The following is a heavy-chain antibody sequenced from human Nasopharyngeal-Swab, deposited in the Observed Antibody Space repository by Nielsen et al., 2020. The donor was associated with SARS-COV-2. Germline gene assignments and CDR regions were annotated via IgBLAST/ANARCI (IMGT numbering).Heavy chain of an antibody. CDR3: ATVRDIAAAGNGSNWFDP. CDR2: FDPEDGET. Sequence: ASVKVSCKVSGYNLTELSMHWVRQAPGKGLEWMGGFDPEDGETIYAQKFQGRVTMTEDTSTDTAYMELSSLRSEDTAVYYCATVRDIAAAGNGSNWFDPWGQGTLVTVSS. CDR1: GYNLTELS. D-gene: IGHD6-13*01. J-gene: IGHJ5*02. V-gene: IGHV1-24*01.